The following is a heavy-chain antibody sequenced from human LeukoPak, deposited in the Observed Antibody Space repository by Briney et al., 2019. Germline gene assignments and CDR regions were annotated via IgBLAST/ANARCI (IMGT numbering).Heavy chain of an antibody. CDR2: IYYSGST. Sequence: SETLSLTCTVSGGSISSYYWTWIRQPPGKGLEWIGYIYYSGSTNYNPSLKSRVTISVDTSKSQVSLKLSSVTAADTAVYYCARLYRELLELYYYYYYMDVWGKGTTVTISS. CDR3: ARLYRELLELYYYYYYMDV. CDR1: GGSISSYY. D-gene: IGHD3-10*01. J-gene: IGHJ6*03. V-gene: IGHV4-59*08.